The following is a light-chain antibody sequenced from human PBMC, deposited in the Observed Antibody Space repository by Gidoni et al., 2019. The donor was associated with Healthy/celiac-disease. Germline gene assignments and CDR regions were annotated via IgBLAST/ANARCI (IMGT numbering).Light chain of an antibody. CDR2: RNN. CDR1: SSNIGSNY. J-gene: IGLJ2*01. CDR3: AAWDDSLSGPEKV. Sequence: QSVLTQPPSASGTPGQRVTISCSGSSSNIGSNYVYWYQQLPGTAPKLLIYRNNQRPSGVPDRFSGSKSGTSAFLAISGLRSEDEADYYCAAWDDSLSGPEKVFGGGTKLTVL. V-gene: IGLV1-47*01.